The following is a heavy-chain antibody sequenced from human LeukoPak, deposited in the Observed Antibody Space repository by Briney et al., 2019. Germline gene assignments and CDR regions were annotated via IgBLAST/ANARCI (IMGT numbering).Heavy chain of an antibody. CDR1: GGSISSYY. CDR3: AAQYPYDIFTGPYFDY. V-gene: IGHV4-59*01. CDR2: IYYGGST. J-gene: IGHJ4*02. D-gene: IGHD3-9*01. Sequence: SETLSLTCTVSGGSISSYYWSWIRQPPGKGLEWIGYIYYGGSTNYNPSLKSRVTISAETSTKQFSLKLSCVTTADTAVDYFAAQYPYDIFTGPYFDYWGQGTLVTVSS.